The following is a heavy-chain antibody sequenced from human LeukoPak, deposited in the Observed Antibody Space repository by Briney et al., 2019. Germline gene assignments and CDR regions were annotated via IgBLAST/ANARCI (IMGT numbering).Heavy chain of an antibody. CDR1: GXTFSDYC. CDR2: ISSSSYT. Sequence: GGSLRLSCAASGXTFSDYCMSWIRQAPGKGREWVSYISSSSYTNYADSVKGRFTISRDNAKNSLYLQMNSLRAEDTAVYYCARAFHCSSTSCYPDAFDIWGQGTMVTVSS. J-gene: IGHJ3*02. CDR3: ARAFHCSSTSCYPDAFDI. D-gene: IGHD2-2*01. V-gene: IGHV3-11*05.